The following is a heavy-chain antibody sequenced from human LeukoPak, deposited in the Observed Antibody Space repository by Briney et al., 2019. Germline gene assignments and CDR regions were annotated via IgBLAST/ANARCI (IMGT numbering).Heavy chain of an antibody. CDR3: AREKYDILTGYSPYFFDY. V-gene: IGHV3-21*01. CDR2: TSSSSSYK. Sequence: PGGSLTLSCAASGFTFSSYSMNWVRQAPGKGLEWVSATSSSSSYKYYADSVKGRFTISRDNAKNSLYLQMNSLGAEDTAVYYCAREKYDILTGYSPYFFDYWGQGTLVTVSS. CDR1: GFTFSSYS. D-gene: IGHD3-9*01. J-gene: IGHJ4*02.